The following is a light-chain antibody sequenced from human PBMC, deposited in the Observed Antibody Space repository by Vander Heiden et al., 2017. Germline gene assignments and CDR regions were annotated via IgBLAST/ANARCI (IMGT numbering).Light chain of an antibody. Sequence: SYVLTQPPSMSVAPGQTARITCGGNNIGSKSVHWYQQKPGQAPVLVVYDDGDRPSGIPERFSGSNSGNTATLTISRVEAGDEADYYCQVWDNVSDHPGQVVFGGGTKLTVL. CDR3: QVWDNVSDHPGQVV. CDR2: DDG. J-gene: IGLJ3*02. V-gene: IGLV3-21*02. CDR1: NIGSKS.